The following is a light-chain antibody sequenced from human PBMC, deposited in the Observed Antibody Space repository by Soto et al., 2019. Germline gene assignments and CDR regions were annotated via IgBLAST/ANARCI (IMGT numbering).Light chain of an antibody. CDR3: CSYAGSGTLV. CDR2: EVS. Sequence: QSALTQPASVSGSPGQSITISCTGTSSDVGSYNLVSWYQQHPDKAPEFMIYEVSQRPSGVSHRFSGSKSGNTASLTISGLQAEDEADYYCCSYAGSGTLVFGGGTKVTV. J-gene: IGLJ2*01. V-gene: IGLV2-23*02. CDR1: SSDVGSYNL.